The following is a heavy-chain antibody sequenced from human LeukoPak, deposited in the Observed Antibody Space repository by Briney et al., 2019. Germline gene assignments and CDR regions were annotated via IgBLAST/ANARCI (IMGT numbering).Heavy chain of an antibody. CDR1: GGSISSGGYS. V-gene: IGHV4-30-4*07. CDR3: ARQGDSSGWYGFSWFDP. CDR2: IYYSGST. J-gene: IGHJ5*02. D-gene: IGHD6-19*01. Sequence: PSQTLSLTCAVSGGSISSGGYSWSWIRQPPGKGLEWIGYIYYSGSTNYNPSLKSRVTISVDTSKNQFSLKLSSVTAADTAVYYCARQGDSSGWYGFSWFDPWGQGTLVTVSS.